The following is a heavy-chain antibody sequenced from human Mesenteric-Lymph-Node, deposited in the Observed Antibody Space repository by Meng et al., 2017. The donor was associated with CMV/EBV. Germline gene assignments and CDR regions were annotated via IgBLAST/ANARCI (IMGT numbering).Heavy chain of an antibody. CDR3: ARDRDTDWYSPFDY. V-gene: IGHV1-2*06. CDR2: INPKTGGR. CDR1: GYTFIDYY. J-gene: IGHJ4*02. Sequence: QVQLVQSRADVKKPGASVRVSCKASGYTFIDYYINWVRQAPGQGLEWMGRINPKTGGRSYAQNFQGRVTMTRDTSINTAYMEVNRLNSDDTAMYYCARDRDTDWYSPFDYWGPGTLVTVSS. D-gene: IGHD3-9*01.